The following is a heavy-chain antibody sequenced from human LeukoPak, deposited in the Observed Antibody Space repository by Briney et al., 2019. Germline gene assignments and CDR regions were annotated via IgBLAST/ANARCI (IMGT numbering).Heavy chain of an antibody. J-gene: IGHJ6*03. Sequence: GGSLRLSCAASGFALSAYGMHWVRQAPGKGLEWVAFIRYDGSNKYYADSVKGRFTISRDNSKNTLYLQMNSLRAEDTAVYYCAKVSLSRAINYYYYYMDVWGKGTTVTVSS. CDR3: AKVSLSRAINYYYYYMDV. CDR1: GFALSAYG. V-gene: IGHV3-30*02. CDR2: IRYDGSNK.